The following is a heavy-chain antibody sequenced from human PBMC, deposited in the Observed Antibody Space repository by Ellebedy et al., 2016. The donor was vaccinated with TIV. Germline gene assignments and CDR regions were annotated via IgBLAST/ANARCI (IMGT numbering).Heavy chain of an antibody. J-gene: IGHJ2*01. CDR2: IYYSGST. CDR3: VRWFGESSGVRWYFDL. D-gene: IGHD3-10*01. CDR1: GGSFSGYY. V-gene: IGHV4-34*10. Sequence: GSLRLXXAVYGGSFSGYYWSWIRQPPGKGLEWIGYIYYSGSTYYNPSLKSRVTMSVDTSNNQFSLKLSSMTAVDTAVYYCVRWFGESSGVRWYFDLWGRGTLVTVSS.